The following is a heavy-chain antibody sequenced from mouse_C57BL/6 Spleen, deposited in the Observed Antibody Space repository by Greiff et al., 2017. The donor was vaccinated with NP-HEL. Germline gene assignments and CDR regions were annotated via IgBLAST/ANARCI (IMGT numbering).Heavy chain of an antibody. D-gene: IGHD2-3*01. CDR3: ARHDDGYYVGAMDY. V-gene: IGHV5-12*01. CDR1: GFTFSDYY. CDR2: ISNGGGST. J-gene: IGHJ4*01. Sequence: EVQRVESGGGLVQPGGSLKLSCAASGFTFSDYYMYWVRQTPEKRLEWVAYISNGGGSTYYPDTVKGRFTISRDNAKNTLYLQMSRLKSEDTAMYYCARHDDGYYVGAMDYWGQGTSVTVSS.